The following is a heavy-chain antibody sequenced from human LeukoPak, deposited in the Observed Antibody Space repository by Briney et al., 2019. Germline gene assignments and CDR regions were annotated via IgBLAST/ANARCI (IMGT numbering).Heavy chain of an antibody. CDR2: ISSGGSTT. CDR1: GFTFSSYE. CDR3: ARDIRYFEQY. V-gene: IGHV3-48*03. J-gene: IGHJ4*02. D-gene: IGHD3-9*01. Sequence: PGGSLRLSCAASGFTFSSYEMNCVRQAPGKGLEWVSYISSGGSTTYYADSVKGRFTISRDNAKNSLFLQMNSLRAEDTAVYYCARDIRYFEQYWGQGTLVTVSS.